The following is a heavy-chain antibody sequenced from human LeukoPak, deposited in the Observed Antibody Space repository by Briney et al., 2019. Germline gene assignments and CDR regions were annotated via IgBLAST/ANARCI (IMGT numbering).Heavy chain of an antibody. D-gene: IGHD3-22*01. CDR3: AKVLGYYDSSGYYQVGGFDY. Sequence: SGGFLRLSCAASGFTFDDYAMHWVRQAPGKGLEWVSLIPGDSGSTYYADSVKGRFTISRDNSKNSLYLQMNSLRTEDTALYYCAKVLGYYDSSGYYQVGGFDYWGQGTLVTVSS. J-gene: IGHJ4*02. V-gene: IGHV3-43*02. CDR1: GFTFDDYA. CDR2: IPGDSGST.